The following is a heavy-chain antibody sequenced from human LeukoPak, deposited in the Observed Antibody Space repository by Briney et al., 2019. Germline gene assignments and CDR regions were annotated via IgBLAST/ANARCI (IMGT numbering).Heavy chain of an antibody. CDR1: EFTFGDLA. CDR2: IRSKDNDGTT. Sequence: PGGSLRLSCTASEFTFGDLAISWVRQAPGKGLEWLGFIRSKDNDGTTDYAASVKGRFIISRDDSKSVAYLEMNDLKIEDTAVYYCTRDRWGGGYTSHGMDVWGKGTTVTISS. J-gene: IGHJ6*04. D-gene: IGHD5-12*01. CDR3: TRDRWGGGYTSHGMDV. V-gene: IGHV3-49*04.